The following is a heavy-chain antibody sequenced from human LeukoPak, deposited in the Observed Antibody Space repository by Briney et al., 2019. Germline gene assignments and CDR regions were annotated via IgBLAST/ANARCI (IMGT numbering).Heavy chain of an antibody. J-gene: IGHJ4*02. D-gene: IGHD3-22*01. CDR3: AGPSLSGYDSGLDH. V-gene: IGHV3-48*04. CDR2: ISSSGSTI. CDR1: GFTFSSYW. Sequence: DPGGSLRLSCAASGFTFSSYWMSWVRQAPGKGLEWVSYISSSGSTIYYADSVKGRFTISRDNAKNSLYLQMNSLRAEDTAVYYCAGPSLSGYDSGLDHWGQGTLVTVSS.